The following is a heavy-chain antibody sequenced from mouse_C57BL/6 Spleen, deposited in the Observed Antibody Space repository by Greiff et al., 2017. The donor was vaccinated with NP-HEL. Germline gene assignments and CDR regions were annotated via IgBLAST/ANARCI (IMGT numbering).Heavy chain of an antibody. D-gene: IGHD2-3*01. Sequence: QVQLKQPGTELVKPGASVKLSCKASGYTFTSYWMHWVKQRPGQGLEWIGNINPSNGGTNYNEKFKSKATLTVDKSSSTAYMQLSSLTSEDSAVYYCARGVGYDGYIYYAMDYWGQGTSVTVSS. J-gene: IGHJ4*01. CDR1: GYTFTSYW. V-gene: IGHV1-53*01. CDR2: INPSNGGT. CDR3: ARGVGYDGYIYYAMDY.